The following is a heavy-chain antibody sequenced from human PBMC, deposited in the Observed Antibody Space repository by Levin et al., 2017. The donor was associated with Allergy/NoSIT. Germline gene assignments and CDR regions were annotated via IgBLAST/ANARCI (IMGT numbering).Heavy chain of an antibody. D-gene: IGHD6-13*01. Sequence: PGGSLRLSCAASGFTFSSYWMSWVRQAPGKGLEWVANIKRDGSEKYYVDSVKGRFTISRDNAKNSVYLQMNSLRAEDTAVYYCARGAGIAAAGTVDYWGQGTLVTVSS. CDR3: ARGAGIAAAGTVDY. J-gene: IGHJ4*02. CDR2: IKRDGSEK. CDR1: GFTFSSYW. V-gene: IGHV3-7*01.